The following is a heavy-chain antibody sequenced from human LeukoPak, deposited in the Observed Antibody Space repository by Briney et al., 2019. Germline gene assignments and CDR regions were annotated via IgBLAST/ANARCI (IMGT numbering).Heavy chain of an antibody. Sequence: ESGPTLVKPTETLTLTCTFSGFSLRTSGVGVGWIRQPPGKALEWLALIYWDDVKRYSPSLKSRLTITKDTSKNHVVLTMTNMDPVDTATYYCAHRDLYCSSASCYSADAFDLWGQGTMVTVSS. D-gene: IGHD2-2*02. CDR1: GFSLRTSGVG. CDR2: IYWDDVK. V-gene: IGHV2-5*02. CDR3: AHRDLYCSSASCYSADAFDL. J-gene: IGHJ3*01.